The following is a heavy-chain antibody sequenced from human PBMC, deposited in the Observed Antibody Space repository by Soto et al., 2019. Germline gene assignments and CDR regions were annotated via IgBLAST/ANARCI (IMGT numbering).Heavy chain of an antibody. V-gene: IGHV3-23*01. CDR3: AKSYYYDSSGYYHYFDH. CDR1: GFTFSSYA. D-gene: IGHD3-22*01. Sequence: GSLRLSCAASGFTFSSYAMSWVRQAPGKGLEWVSAISGSGGSTYYADSVKGRFTISRDNSKNTLYLQMNSLRAEDTAVYYCAKSYYYDSSGYYHYFDHWGQGTLVTVSS. CDR2: ISGSGGST. J-gene: IGHJ4*02.